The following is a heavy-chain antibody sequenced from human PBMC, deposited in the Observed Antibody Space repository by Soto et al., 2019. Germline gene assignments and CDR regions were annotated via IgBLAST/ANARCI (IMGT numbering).Heavy chain of an antibody. Sequence: EVQLLESGGGLVQPGESLRLSCAASGFTFSYYWMHWVRQAPGMGLVWVSRIHSDGSSTTYADSVKGRLTSSRANARNALYLQMNRLRAEDRAVYYCARGDRGAGDLWCKGTVLTVSS. J-gene: IGHJ3*01. CDR1: GFTFSYYW. V-gene: IGHV3-74*01. CDR2: IHSDGSST. CDR3: ARGDRGAGDL. D-gene: IGHD6-19*01.